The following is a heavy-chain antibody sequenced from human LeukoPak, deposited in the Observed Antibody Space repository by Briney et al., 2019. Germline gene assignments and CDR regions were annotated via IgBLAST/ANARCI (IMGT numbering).Heavy chain of an antibody. V-gene: IGHV3-21*01. CDR2: ISSSRSYI. CDR1: GFTFSSYS. J-gene: IGHJ4*02. CDR3: ARPREDDSSGSRVDVPFDY. Sequence: GGSLRLSCAASGFTFSSYSMNWVRQAPGQGLEWVSFISSSRSYIYYADSVKGRFTISRDNAKNSLYLQMNSLRAEDTAVYYCARPREDDSSGSRVDVPFDYWGQGTLVTVSS. D-gene: IGHD3-22*01.